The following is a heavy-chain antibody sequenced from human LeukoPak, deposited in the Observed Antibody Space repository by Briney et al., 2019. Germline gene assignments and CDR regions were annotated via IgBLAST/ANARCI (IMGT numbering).Heavy chain of an antibody. CDR3: ARDPAFGVVKYYYYMDV. CDR2: INPNSGGT. CDR1: GYTFTAYY. J-gene: IGHJ6*03. V-gene: IGHV1-2*02. Sequence: ASVKVSCKAPGYTFTAYYMHWVRQAPGRGLEWMGWINPNSGGTNYAQEFQGRVTMTRDTSISAAYMELSRLRSDDTAVYYCARDPAFGVVKYYYYMDVWGKGTTVTVSS. D-gene: IGHD3-3*01.